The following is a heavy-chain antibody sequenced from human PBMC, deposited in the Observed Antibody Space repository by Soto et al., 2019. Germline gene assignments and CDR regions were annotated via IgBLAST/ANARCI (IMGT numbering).Heavy chain of an antibody. Sequence: QVQLVQSGAEEKKPGASVKVSCKASGYTFTSYAMHWVRQAPGQRLEWMGWINAGNGNTKYSQKFQGRVTITRDTSASTAYMELSSLRSEDTAVYYCARDRTVLLWFGDQLPGWFDPWGQGTLVTVSS. D-gene: IGHD3-10*01. J-gene: IGHJ5*02. CDR1: GYTFTSYA. V-gene: IGHV1-3*05. CDR3: ARDRTVLLWFGDQLPGWFDP. CDR2: INAGNGNT.